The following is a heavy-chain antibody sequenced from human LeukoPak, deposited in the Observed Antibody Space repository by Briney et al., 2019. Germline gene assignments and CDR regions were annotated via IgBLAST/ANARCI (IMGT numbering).Heavy chain of an antibody. Sequence: SQTLSLTCAISGDSVSNKRATWIWIRQSPSRGLEYLGRTYYRSEWYSEYAVSVRRRLTINPDTSKNQFSLHLNSVTPEDTAVYYCARVPTLGAFDLWGPGTMVTVSS. CDR3: ARVPTLGAFDL. J-gene: IGHJ3*01. V-gene: IGHV6-1*01. CDR1: GDSVSNKRAT. CDR2: TYYRSEWYS.